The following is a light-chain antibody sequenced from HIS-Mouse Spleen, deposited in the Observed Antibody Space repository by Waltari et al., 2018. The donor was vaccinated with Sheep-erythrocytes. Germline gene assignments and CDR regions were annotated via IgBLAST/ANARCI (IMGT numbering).Light chain of an antibody. CDR3: QQFNSYPHGYT. V-gene: IGKV1-13*02. Sequence: AIQLTQFPSSLSAPVGDRVTITRRASQGISSALAWYQQKPGKAPKLLIYDASSLESGVPSRFSGSGSGTDFTLTISSLQPEDFATYYCQQFNSYPHGYTFGQGTKLEIK. CDR1: QGISSA. CDR2: DAS. J-gene: IGKJ2*01.